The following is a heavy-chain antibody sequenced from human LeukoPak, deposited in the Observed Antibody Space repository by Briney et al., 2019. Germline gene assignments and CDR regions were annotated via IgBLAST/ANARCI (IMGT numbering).Heavy chain of an antibody. D-gene: IGHD6-19*01. CDR2: IYYSGST. Sequence: SETLSLTCTVSGGSISSYYWSWIRQPPGKGLEWIGYIYYSGSTNYNPSLKSRVTISVDTSKNQFSLRLSSVTAADTAVYYCAREAVAGASFDLWGRGTLVTVSS. J-gene: IGHJ2*01. CDR1: GGSISSYY. CDR3: AREAVAGASFDL. V-gene: IGHV4-59*08.